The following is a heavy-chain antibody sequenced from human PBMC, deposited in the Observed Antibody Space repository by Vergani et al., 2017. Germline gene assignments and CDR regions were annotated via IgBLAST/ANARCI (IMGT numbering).Heavy chain of an antibody. CDR2: IYYSGST. D-gene: IGHD2-21*02. CDR1: GVSIGSNSYY. CDR3: ASAYGDFGPWFDP. V-gene: IGHV4-39*01. J-gene: IGHJ5*02. Sequence: QLQLQESGPGLVKPSETLSLTCTVSGVSIGSNSYYWGWIRQPPGKGLEWIGSIYYSGSTYYNPSLKSRVTISVDTSKNQFSLKLSSVTAADTAVYYCASAYGDFGPWFDPWGQGTLVTVSS.